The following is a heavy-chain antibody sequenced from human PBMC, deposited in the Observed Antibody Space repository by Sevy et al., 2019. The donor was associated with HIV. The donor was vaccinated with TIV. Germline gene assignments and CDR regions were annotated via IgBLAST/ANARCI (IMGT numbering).Heavy chain of an antibody. Sequence: GGSLRLSCAASGFTFDDYAMHWVRQAPGKGLEWVSGISWNSGSIGYADSVKGRFTISRDNAKNSLYLQMNSLRAEDTALYYCAKGEAARSDGGFFDYWGQGTLVTVSS. J-gene: IGHJ4*02. D-gene: IGHD6-6*01. CDR1: GFTFDDYA. V-gene: IGHV3-9*01. CDR3: AKGEAARSDGGFFDY. CDR2: ISWNSGSI.